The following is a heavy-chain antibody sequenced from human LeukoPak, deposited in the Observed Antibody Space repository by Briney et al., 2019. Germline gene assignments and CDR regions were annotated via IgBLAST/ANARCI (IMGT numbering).Heavy chain of an antibody. Sequence: GASVKVSCKASGGTFSSYAISWVRQAPGQGLEWMGRIIPILGIANYARKFQGRVTITADKSTSTAYMELSSLRSEDTAVYYCARRILTGYYFDYWGQGTLVTVSS. CDR2: IIPILGIA. J-gene: IGHJ4*02. CDR1: GGTFSSYA. D-gene: IGHD3-9*01. CDR3: ARRILTGYYFDY. V-gene: IGHV1-69*04.